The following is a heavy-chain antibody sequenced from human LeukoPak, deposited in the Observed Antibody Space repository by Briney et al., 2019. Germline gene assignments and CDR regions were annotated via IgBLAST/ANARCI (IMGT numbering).Heavy chain of an antibody. Sequence: PGGSLRLSCAASGFTFSTHSMNWVRQVPGKGLEWVSSLSSSSSSIFYSDSVKGRFTISRDNAKNSVYLQMNSLRAEDTAVYFCARDRVLVDYWGQGTLVTVSS. J-gene: IGHJ4*02. CDR2: LSSSSSSI. D-gene: IGHD3-3*02. CDR1: GFTFSTHS. CDR3: ARDRVLVDY. V-gene: IGHV3-21*01.